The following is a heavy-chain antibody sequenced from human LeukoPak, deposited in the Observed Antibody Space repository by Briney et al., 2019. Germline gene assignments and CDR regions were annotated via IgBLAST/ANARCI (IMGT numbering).Heavy chain of an antibody. CDR2: INPNSGGT. CDR1: GYTFTGYY. D-gene: IGHD1-26*01. Sequence: GASVTVSCKASGYTFTGYYMHWVRQAPGQGLEWMGWINPNSGGTNYAQKFQGRVTMTRDTSISTAYMELSRLRSDDTAVYYCARDGGWDQRGYDAFDIWGQGTMVTVSS. V-gene: IGHV1-2*02. J-gene: IGHJ3*02. CDR3: ARDGGWDQRGYDAFDI.